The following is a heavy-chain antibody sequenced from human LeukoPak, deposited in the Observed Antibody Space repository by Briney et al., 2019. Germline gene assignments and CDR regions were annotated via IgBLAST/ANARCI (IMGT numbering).Heavy chain of an antibody. V-gene: IGHV3-53*01. CDR3: ARTHIPQYDFWTASI. Sequence: PGGALRLSCAASGFTVSSNYMSWVRQAPGKGLEWVLVIYSGGSTYYADSVRGRFTISRDNSKNTLYLQMDSLRVEDTAVYYCARTHIPQYDFWTASIWGQGTLVAVSS. CDR2: IYSGGST. J-gene: IGHJ4*02. CDR1: GFTVSSNY. D-gene: IGHD3-3*01.